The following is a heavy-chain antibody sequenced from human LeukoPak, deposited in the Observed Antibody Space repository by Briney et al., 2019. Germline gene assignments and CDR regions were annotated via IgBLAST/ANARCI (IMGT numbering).Heavy chain of an antibody. D-gene: IGHD3-9*01. Sequence: PGGSLRLSCAASGFTFSSYAMSWVRQAPGKGLEWVSAISGSGGNTYYADSVKGRFTISRDNSKNTLYLQMNSLRAEDTAVYYCAKGVGYFDWAPGYWGQGTLVTVSS. CDR1: GFTFSSYA. CDR2: ISGSGGNT. CDR3: AKGVGYFDWAPGY. V-gene: IGHV3-23*01. J-gene: IGHJ4*02.